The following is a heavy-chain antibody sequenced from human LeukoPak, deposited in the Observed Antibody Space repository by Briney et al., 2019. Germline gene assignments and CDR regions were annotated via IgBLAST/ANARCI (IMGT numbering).Heavy chain of an antibody. Sequence: ASVKVSCKASGYTFTGYYFHWVRQAPGQGLEWMGWINPNSGGTNYAQKFQGRVTMTRDTSISTAYMELSRLRSDDTAVYYCARAVTYSSGWYGAYNWFDPWGQGTLVTVSS. CDR1: GYTFTGYY. J-gene: IGHJ5*02. V-gene: IGHV1-2*02. CDR2: INPNSGGT. CDR3: ARAVTYSSGWYGAYNWFDP. D-gene: IGHD6-19*01.